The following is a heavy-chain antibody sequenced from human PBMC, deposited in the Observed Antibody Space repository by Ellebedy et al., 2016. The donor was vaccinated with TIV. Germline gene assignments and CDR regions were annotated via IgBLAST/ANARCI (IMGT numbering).Heavy chain of an antibody. D-gene: IGHD2-15*01. CDR1: GFTFSSYA. CDR2: ISGGGGST. CDR3: AKDPDGGYCSGGSCRYRGGMDV. V-gene: IGHV3-23*01. J-gene: IGHJ6*02. Sequence: GESLKISXAASGFTFSSYAMSWVRQAPGKGLYWVSTISGGGGSTYSADSVKGRFTISRDNSKNTMYLQMNSLRAEDTAIYYCAKDPDGGYCSGGSCRYRGGMDVWGQGTTVTVSS.